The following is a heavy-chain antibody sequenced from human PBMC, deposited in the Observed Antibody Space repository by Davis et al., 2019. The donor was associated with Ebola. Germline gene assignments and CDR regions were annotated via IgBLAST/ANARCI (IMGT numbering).Heavy chain of an antibody. CDR2: IYYSGST. CDR1: GGSISSGGYY. V-gene: IGHV4-31*03. J-gene: IGHJ4*02. D-gene: IGHD4-17*01. CDR3: ARGRDYGDSFDY. Sequence: LRLSCTVSGGSISSGGYYWSWIRQHPGKGLEWIGYIYYSGSTYYNPSLKSRVTISVDTSKNQFSLKLSSVTAADTAVYYCARGRDYGDSFDYWGQGTLVTVSS.